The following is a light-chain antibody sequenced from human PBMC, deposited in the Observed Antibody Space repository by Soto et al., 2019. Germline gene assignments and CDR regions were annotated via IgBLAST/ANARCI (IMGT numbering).Light chain of an antibody. V-gene: IGKV3D-20*02. CDR2: GTS. J-gene: IGKJ1*01. CDR1: QSVSSSY. Sequence: EIVLRQSPGTLSLSPWERAALSCAASQSVSSSYLAWYQQKPCQAPRLLIYGTSNRATGIPARFSGSGSGTDFTLTISSLEPEDFAVYYCQQRSNWLWTFGQGTKVDIK. CDR3: QQRSNWLWT.